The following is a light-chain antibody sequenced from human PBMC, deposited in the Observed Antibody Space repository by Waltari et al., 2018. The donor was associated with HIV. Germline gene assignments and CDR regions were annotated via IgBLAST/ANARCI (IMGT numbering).Light chain of an antibody. Sequence: EIVLTQSPGTLSLSPGERATLSCRASQSVSSSYLAWYQQKSGQAPRLLIYGASSRATGIPDRFSGSGSGTEFTLTIARLEPEDFAVYYCQQSETFGQGTRAEIK. CDR3: QQSET. V-gene: IGKV3-20*01. CDR2: GAS. CDR1: QSVSSSY. J-gene: IGKJ1*01.